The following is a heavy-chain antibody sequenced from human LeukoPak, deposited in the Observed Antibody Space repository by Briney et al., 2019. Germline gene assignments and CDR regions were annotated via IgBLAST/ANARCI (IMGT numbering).Heavy chain of an antibody. CDR1: GYDFSTYW. J-gene: IGHJ4*02. CDR3: ARASRDGYNQNFDH. V-gene: IGHV5-51*01. CDR2: IYPGGSET. Sequence: GESLKISCKGLGYDFSTYWNAWVRQWPGKGLEWMGIIYPGGSETRYDPSFQGQVTISADRSTSTAYLQWSSLRASDTAMYYCARASRDGYNQNFDHWGQGTLVTVSS. D-gene: IGHD5-24*01.